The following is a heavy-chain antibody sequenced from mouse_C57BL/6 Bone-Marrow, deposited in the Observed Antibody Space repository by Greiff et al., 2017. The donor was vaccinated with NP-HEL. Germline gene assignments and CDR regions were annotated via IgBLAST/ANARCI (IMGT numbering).Heavy chain of an antibody. V-gene: IGHV1-64*01. CDR3: ARPRLRRAMDY. CDR1: GYTFTSYW. Sequence: VQLLQPGAELVKPGASVKLSCTASGYTFTSYWMHWVNQRPGQGLEWVGMIRPNSGSTNYNEKVKSKATLTVDKSSSTAYMQLSSLTSEDSAAYYCARPRLRRAMDYWGQGTSVTVSS. CDR2: IRPNSGST. D-gene: IGHD2-4*01. J-gene: IGHJ4*01.